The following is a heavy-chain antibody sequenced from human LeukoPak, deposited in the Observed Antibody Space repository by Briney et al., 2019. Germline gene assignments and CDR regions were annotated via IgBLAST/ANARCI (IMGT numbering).Heavy chain of an antibody. Sequence: PGGSLRLSCADSGFTFSSYWMHWVRQAPGKGLVWVSRINSDGSITTCADSVKGRFTISRDNAKNTLYLQMNSLRAEDTAVYYCAGGISATGGGWGQGTMVTVSS. D-gene: IGHD6-13*01. CDR1: GFTFSSYW. J-gene: IGHJ3*01. CDR2: INSDGSIT. CDR3: AGGISATGGG. V-gene: IGHV3-74*01.